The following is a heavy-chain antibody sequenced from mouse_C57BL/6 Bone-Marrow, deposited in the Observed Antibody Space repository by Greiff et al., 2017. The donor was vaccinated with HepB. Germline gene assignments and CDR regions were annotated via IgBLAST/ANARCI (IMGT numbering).Heavy chain of an antibody. CDR3: ARRTTVVATDAMDY. Sequence: QVQLQQSGAELARPGASVKLSCKASGYTFTSYGISWVKQRTGQGLEWIGEIYPRSGNTYYNEKFKGKATLTADKSSSTAYIELRSLTSEDSAVYFCARRTTVVATDAMDYWGQGTSVTFSS. D-gene: IGHD1-1*01. V-gene: IGHV1-81*01. CDR1: GYTFTSYG. CDR2: IYPRSGNT. J-gene: IGHJ4*01.